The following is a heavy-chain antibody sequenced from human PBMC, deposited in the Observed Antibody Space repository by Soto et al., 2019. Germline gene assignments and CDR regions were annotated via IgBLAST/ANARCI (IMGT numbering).Heavy chain of an antibody. Sequence: GSLRLSCAASGFTFSKALMTWVRQAPGKGLEWIGRIKSKTEGGTTDYAAPVKGRFTISRDDSKNTLYLQMNSLKSEDTAVYYCSGYCTNGVCYRDYWGQGTLVTVSS. CDR2: IKSKTEGGTT. D-gene: IGHD2-8*01. V-gene: IGHV3-15*01. CDR1: GFTFSKAL. CDR3: SGYCTNGVCYRDY. J-gene: IGHJ4*02.